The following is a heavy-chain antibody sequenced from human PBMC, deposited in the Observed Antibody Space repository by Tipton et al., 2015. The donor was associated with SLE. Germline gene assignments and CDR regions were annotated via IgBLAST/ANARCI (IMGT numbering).Heavy chain of an antibody. CDR1: GDSTSRDY. J-gene: IGHJ2*01. V-gene: IGHV4-59*01. CDR3: ARGALFSVTGLHRRYFDL. Sequence: LRLSCTVSGDSTSRDYWSWIRQPPGGGLEWVAYIYSGGSTNFNPLLKSRLSISLDSAKSQVSLNLTSVTAADTAVYYCARGALFSVTGLHRRYFDLWGRGTLVIVSS. D-gene: IGHD2-21*02. CDR2: IYSGGST.